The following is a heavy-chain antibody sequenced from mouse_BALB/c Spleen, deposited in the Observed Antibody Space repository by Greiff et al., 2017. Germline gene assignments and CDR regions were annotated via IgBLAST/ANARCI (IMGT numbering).Heavy chain of an antibody. V-gene: IGHV5-6*01. J-gene: IGHJ1*01. Sequence: VQLKESGGDLVKPGGSLKLSCAASGFTFSSYGMSWVRQTPDKRLEWVATISSGGSYTYYPDSVKGRFTISRDNAKNTLYLQMSSLKSEDTAMYYCARHGGYYYGSSYWYFDVWGAGTTVTVSS. CDR3: ARHGGYYYGSSYWYFDV. D-gene: IGHD1-1*01. CDR2: ISSGGSYT. CDR1: GFTFSSYG.